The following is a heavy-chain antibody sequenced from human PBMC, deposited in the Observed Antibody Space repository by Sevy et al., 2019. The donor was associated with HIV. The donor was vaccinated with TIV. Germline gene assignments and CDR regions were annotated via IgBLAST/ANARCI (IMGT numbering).Heavy chain of an antibody. CDR3: ARSFPVLRYFDWLRPFEY. D-gene: IGHD3-9*01. J-gene: IGHJ4*02. Sequence: SETLSLTCAVYGGSFSVYYWSWIRQPPGKGLEWIGEINHSGSTNYNPSLTSPVTISVDTSKNQFSLKLSSVTAADTAVYYCARSFPVLRYFDWLRPFEYWGQGTLVTVSS. CDR2: INHSGST. CDR1: GGSFSVYY. V-gene: IGHV4-34*01.